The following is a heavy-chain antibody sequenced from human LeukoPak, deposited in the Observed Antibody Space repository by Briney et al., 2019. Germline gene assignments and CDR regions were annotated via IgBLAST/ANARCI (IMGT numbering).Heavy chain of an antibody. Sequence: KTSETLSLTCTVSGGSIRNYYWNWIRQAAGKGLEWIGRMHTTGSTNYNPSLKSRLTMSVDTSKNQFSLKLRSVTAADTAVYYCARDSGSGYYEAWGQGTLVTVSS. CDR3: ARDSGSGYYEA. V-gene: IGHV4-4*07. CDR2: MHTTGST. D-gene: IGHD3-10*01. CDR1: GGSIRNYY. J-gene: IGHJ5*02.